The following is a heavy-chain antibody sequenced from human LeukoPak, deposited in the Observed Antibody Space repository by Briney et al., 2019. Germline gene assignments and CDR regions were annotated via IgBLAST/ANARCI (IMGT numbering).Heavy chain of an antibody. D-gene: IGHD1-26*01. V-gene: IGHV4-30-2*01. CDR1: GGSISSGGYS. CDR2: IYHSGST. CDR3: AGKRSYYMDY. J-gene: IGHJ4*02. Sequence: KPSETLSLTCAVSGGSISSGGYSWSWIRQPPGKGLEWIGYIYHSGSTYYNPSLKSRVTISVDRSKNQFSLKLSSVTAADTAVYYCAGKRSYYMDYWGQGTLVTVSS.